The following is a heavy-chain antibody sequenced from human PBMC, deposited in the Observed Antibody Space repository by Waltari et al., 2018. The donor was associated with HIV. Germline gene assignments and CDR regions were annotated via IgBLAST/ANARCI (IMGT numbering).Heavy chain of an antibody. J-gene: IGHJ6*02. Sequence: VESGGNVVQPGGSLRLSCTASGFVLGSHWMHWVRQSPGGGLFWVSRIDNDGRVIKYANSVKGRFTLSRDNTKEMLFLEMKSLRSEDSGIYYCVKDVSVTHYGVYYSGLDVWGQGTTVTV. V-gene: IGHV3-74*03. D-gene: IGHD2-8*01. CDR3: VKDVSVTHYGVYYSGLDV. CDR1: GFVLGSHW. CDR2: IDNDGRVI.